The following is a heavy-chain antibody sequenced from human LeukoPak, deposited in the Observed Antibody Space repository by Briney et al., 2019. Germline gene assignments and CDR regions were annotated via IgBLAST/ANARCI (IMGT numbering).Heavy chain of an antibody. D-gene: IGHD6-13*01. CDR3: ARHIAAAASFDY. V-gene: IGHV1-3*01. CDR1: GYTFTSYG. J-gene: IGHJ4*02. Sequence: ASVKVSCKASGYTFTSYGISWVRQAPGQRLEWMGWINAGNGNTKYSQKFQGRVTITRDTSASTAYMELSSLRSEDTAVYYCARHIAAAASFDYWGQGTLVTVSS. CDR2: INAGNGNT.